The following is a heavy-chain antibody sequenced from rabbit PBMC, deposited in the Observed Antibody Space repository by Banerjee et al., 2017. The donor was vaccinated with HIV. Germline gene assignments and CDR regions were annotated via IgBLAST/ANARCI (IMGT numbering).Heavy chain of an antibody. CDR3: AREDISVWGFNL. J-gene: IGHJ4*01. Sequence: QEQLEDSGGDLVKPGGTLTLTCKASGIDFSSYYYMCWVRQAPGKGLEWIACIYTSSGSTYYASWAKGRFTISKTSSTTVTLQMTSLTAADTATYFCAREDISVWGFNLWGPGTLVTVS. CDR2: IYTSSGST. D-gene: IGHD4-1*01. CDR1: GIDFSSYYY. V-gene: IGHV1S45*01.